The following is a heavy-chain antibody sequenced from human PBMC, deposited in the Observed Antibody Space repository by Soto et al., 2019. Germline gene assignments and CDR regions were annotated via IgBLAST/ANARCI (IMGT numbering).Heavy chain of an antibody. V-gene: IGHV3-74*01. J-gene: IGHJ4*02. CDR1: GIDLSIYW. Sequence: EALLVESGGGLVQPGGSLRLSCTGSGIDLSIYWMHWVRQAPGKGLVWVSRINPESTTISYADSVKGRFTISRDNAENTLFLHMNSLSAEDTGVYYCTKDTFGGRDSWGQGTLVTVSS. CDR2: INPESTTI. D-gene: IGHD2-15*01. CDR3: TKDTFGGRDS.